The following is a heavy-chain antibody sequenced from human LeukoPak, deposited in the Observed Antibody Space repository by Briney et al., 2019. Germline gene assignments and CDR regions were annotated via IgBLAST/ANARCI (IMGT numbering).Heavy chain of an antibody. CDR3: AREVSGSSYFDY. CDR2: INNVGSST. Sequence: GGSLRLSCAASGFTFSSYWMHWVRQAPGKGPVWVSRINNVGSSTTYADSVKGRFTISRDDAKNTLYLQMNSLSAEDTAVYYCAREVSGSSYFDYWGQGTQVTVSS. CDR1: GFTFSSYW. J-gene: IGHJ4*02. D-gene: IGHD1-26*01. V-gene: IGHV3-74*01.